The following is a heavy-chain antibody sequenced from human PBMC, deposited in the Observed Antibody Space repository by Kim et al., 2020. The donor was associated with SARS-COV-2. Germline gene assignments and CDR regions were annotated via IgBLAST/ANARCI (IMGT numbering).Heavy chain of an antibody. J-gene: IGHJ6*01. CDR3: ARWKYDILTGYFAIPYY. V-gene: IGHV4-38-2*02. CDR1: GYSISSGYY. D-gene: IGHD3-9*01. Sequence: SETLSLTCTVSGYSISSGYYWGWIRQPPGKGLEWIGSIYHSGSTYYNPSLKSRVTISVDTSKNQFSLKLSSVTAADTAVYYCARWKYDILTGYFAIPYY. CDR2: IYHSGST.